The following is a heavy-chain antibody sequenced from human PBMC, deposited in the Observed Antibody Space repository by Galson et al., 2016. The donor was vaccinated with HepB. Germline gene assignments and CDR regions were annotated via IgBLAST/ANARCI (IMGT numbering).Heavy chain of an antibody. V-gene: IGHV3-74*01. CDR1: GFTFSSYW. Sequence: SLRLSCAASGFTFSSYWMHWVRQAPGKGLVWVSRINSDESNTNYADSVKGRFTISRDNAKNTLFLRMNSVGVEDTAVYFCAKSGFFGELDKWGQGTGVVVS. D-gene: IGHD3-10*01. CDR2: INSDESNT. J-gene: IGHJ4*02. CDR3: AKSGFFGELDK.